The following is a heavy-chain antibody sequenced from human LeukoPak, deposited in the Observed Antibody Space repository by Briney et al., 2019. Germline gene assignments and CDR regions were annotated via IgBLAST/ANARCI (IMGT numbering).Heavy chain of an antibody. CDR2: FYYSGST. Sequence: PSETLSLTCTVSGDSNSSYYSSWIRLPPGKGLEWIGYFYYSGSTKYNPSLKSRVTISVDTSRNHFSLKLSSVTAADTAMYYCARDREYCSGSNCYRWFDPWGQGTLVTVSS. V-gene: IGHV4-59*01. CDR1: GDSNSSYY. CDR3: ARDREYCSGSNCYRWFDP. D-gene: IGHD2-15*01. J-gene: IGHJ5*02.